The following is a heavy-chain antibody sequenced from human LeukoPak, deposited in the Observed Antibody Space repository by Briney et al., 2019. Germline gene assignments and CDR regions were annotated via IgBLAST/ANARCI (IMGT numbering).Heavy chain of an antibody. V-gene: IGHV4-59*01. CDR1: VGSFSGYY. J-gene: IGHJ4*02. CDR2: IYYSGST. Sequence: SEALSLTCAVYVGSFSGYYWSWIRQPPGKGLEWIGYIYYSGSTNYNPSLKSRVTISVDTSKNQFSLKLSSVTAADTAVYYCARDEGDGSYFDNWGQGTLVTVSS. D-gene: IGHD2-15*01. CDR3: ARDEGDGSYFDN.